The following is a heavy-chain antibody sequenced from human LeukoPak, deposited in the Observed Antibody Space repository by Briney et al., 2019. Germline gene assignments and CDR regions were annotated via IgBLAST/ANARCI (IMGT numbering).Heavy chain of an antibody. CDR2: IKSKTDGGTT. V-gene: IGHV3-15*01. Sequence: GRSLRLSCAASGFTFSNAWMSWVRQAPGKGLEWVGRIKSKTDGGTTDYAAPVKGRFTISRDDSKNTLYLQMNSLKTEDTAVYYCTTDGLSSGWYGFHAFDIWGQGTMVTVSS. D-gene: IGHD6-19*01. CDR1: GFTFSNAW. J-gene: IGHJ3*02. CDR3: TTDGLSSGWYGFHAFDI.